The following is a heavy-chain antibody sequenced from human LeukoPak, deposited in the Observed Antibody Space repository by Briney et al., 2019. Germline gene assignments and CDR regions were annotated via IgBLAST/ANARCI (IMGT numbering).Heavy chain of an antibody. D-gene: IGHD4/OR15-4a*01. CDR1: GGSISSYY. J-gene: IGHJ4*02. CDR3: ARASYGRNYNFDY. V-gene: IGHV4-59*01. Sequence: SETLSLTCTVSGGSISSYYWSWLRQPPGKGLEWIGYIYYSGSTNYNPSLKSRVTISVDTSKNQFSLKLSSVTAADTAVYYCARASYGRNYNFDYWGQGTLVTVSS. CDR2: IYYSGST.